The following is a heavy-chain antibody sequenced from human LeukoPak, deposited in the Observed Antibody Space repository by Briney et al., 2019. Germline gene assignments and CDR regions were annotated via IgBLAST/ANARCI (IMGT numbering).Heavy chain of an antibody. CDR3: ARTARYSGSYGYYYYGMDV. D-gene: IGHD1-26*01. V-gene: IGHV4-59*08. CDR2: IYYSGST. Sequence: SETLSLTCTVSGGSISSYYWSWIRQPPGKGLEWIGYIYYSGSTNYNPPLKSRVTISVDTSKNQFSPKLSSVTAADTAVYYCARTARYSGSYGYYYYGMDVWGQGTTVTVSS. CDR1: GGSISSYY. J-gene: IGHJ6*02.